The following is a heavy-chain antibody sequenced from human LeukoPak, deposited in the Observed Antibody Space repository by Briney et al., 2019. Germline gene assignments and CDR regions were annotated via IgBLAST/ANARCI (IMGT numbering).Heavy chain of an antibody. J-gene: IGHJ5*02. CDR1: GGSISDYY. CDR3: ARGLEVNLSLDP. D-gene: IGHD2-21*01. CDR2: IYYSGST. Sequence: PSETLSLTCTVSGGSISDYYWSWIRQPPGKGLEWIGYIYYSGSTNYNPSLKSRVTISVDTSKNQFSLKLSSVTAADTALYYCARGLEVNLSLDPWGQGTLVTVSS. V-gene: IGHV4-59*08.